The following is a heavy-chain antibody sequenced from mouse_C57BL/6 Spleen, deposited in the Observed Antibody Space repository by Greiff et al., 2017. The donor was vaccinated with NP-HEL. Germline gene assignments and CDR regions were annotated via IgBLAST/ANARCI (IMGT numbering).Heavy chain of an antibody. V-gene: IGHV1-80*01. CDR2: IYPGDGDT. CDR1: GYAFSSYW. Sequence: VKLMESGAELVKPGASVKISCKASGYAFSSYWMNWVKQRPGKGLEWIGQIYPGDGDTNYNGKFKGKATLTADKSSSTAYMQLSSLTSEDSAVYFCARKRKGLGGAMDYWGQGTSVTVSS. D-gene: IGHD2-4*01. J-gene: IGHJ4*01. CDR3: ARKRKGLGGAMDY.